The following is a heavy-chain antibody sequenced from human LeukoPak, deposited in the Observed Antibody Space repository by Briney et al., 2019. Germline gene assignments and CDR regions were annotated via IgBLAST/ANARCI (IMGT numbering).Heavy chain of an antibody. J-gene: IGHJ4*02. CDR1: GGSMNSYY. D-gene: IGHD3-10*01. CDR2: IYYSGTA. CDR3: ATCDNYGSGNPFDY. V-gene: IGHV4-59*01. Sequence: SETLSPTCTVSGGSMNSYYWTWIRQPPGKGLEWIGYIYYSGTAMYNPSLRSRATISVDTSKKQISLNLSSVTAADTAVYYCATCDNYGSGNPFDYWGQGTLVTVSS.